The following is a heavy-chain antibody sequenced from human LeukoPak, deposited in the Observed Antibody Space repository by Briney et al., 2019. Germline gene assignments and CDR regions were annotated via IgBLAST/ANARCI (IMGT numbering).Heavy chain of an antibody. J-gene: IGHJ6*03. CDR3: ARGRQTYYYGSGSYYRELPYYYYMDV. D-gene: IGHD3-10*01. Sequence: GGSLRLSCAASGFTFSSYSMNWVRQAPGKGLEWVSSISSSSSYIYYADSVKGRFTISRDNAKNSLYLQMNSLRAEDTAVYYCARGRQTYYYGSGSYYRELPYYYYMDVWGKGTTVTISS. CDR1: GFTFSSYS. V-gene: IGHV3-21*01. CDR2: ISSSSSYI.